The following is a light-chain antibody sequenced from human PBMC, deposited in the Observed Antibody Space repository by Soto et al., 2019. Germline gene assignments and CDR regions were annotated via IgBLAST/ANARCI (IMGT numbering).Light chain of an antibody. CDR1: SSNIGAGYE. Sequence: QSVLTQPPSVSGAPGQRVTISCTGSSSNIGAGYEVHWYQQLPGTAPKLLIYDNNNRPSGVPDRFSGSKSGTSASLAITGLQAEDEADYYCQSYDSSLSGSKFGGGTKLTVL. V-gene: IGLV1-40*01. CDR3: QSYDSSLSGSK. CDR2: DNN. J-gene: IGLJ2*01.